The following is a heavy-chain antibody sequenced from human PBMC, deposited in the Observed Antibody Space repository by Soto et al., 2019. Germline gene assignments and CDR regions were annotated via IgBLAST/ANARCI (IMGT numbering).Heavy chain of an antibody. J-gene: IGHJ5*02. Sequence: EVQLVESGGGLVQPGGSLRLSCAASGFTFSSCSMNWVRQAPGKGLEWVSYISSGSSTINYADSVKGRFTISRDNAKNSLYLQMNSLRAEDTAVYYCARGSEYCGGDCYSSWGQGTLVTVSS. D-gene: IGHD2-21*02. CDR3: ARGSEYCGGDCYSS. CDR1: GFTFSSCS. CDR2: ISSGSSTI. V-gene: IGHV3-48*01.